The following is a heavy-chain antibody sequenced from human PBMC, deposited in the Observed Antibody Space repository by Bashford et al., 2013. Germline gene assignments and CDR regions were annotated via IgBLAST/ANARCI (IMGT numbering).Heavy chain of an antibody. D-gene: IGHD3-22*01. J-gene: IGHJ6*02. CDR2: ISGSVGTT. CDR3: AKRLDGPLSPHYYFALDV. V-gene: IGHV3-23*01. Sequence: GGSLRLSCAASGFTFSSYSMNWVRQAPGEGLEWVSTISGSVGTTYYADSVKGRFTISRDNSKNTMYLQMSSLRVEDTAIYYCAKRLDGPLSPHYYFALDVWGQGTTVTVSS. CDR1: GFTFSSYS.